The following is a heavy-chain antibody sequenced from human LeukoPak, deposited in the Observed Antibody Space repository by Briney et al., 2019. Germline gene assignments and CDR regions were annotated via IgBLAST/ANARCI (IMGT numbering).Heavy chain of an antibody. J-gene: IGHJ4*02. CDR2: FDPEDGKT. CDR1: GYTLTELS. CDR3: ATDRGWFGELFIDY. V-gene: IGHV1-24*01. Sequence: ASVKVSCKVSGYTLTELSMHWVRQAPGKGLEWMGGFDPEDGKTIYAQKFQDRVTMTEDTSTDTAYMELSSLRSEDTAVYYCATDRGWFGELFIDYWGQGTLVTVSS. D-gene: IGHD3-10*01.